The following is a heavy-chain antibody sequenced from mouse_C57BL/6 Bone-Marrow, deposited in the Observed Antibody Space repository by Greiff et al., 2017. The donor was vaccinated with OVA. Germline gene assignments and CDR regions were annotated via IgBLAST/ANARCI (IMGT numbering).Heavy chain of an antibody. V-gene: IGHV5-6*01. CDR1: GFTFSSYG. Sequence: EVKLMESGGDLVKPGGSLKLSCAASGFTFSSYGMSWVRQTPDKRLEWVATISSGGSYTYYPDSVKGRFTISRDNAKNTLYLQMSSLKAEDTAMDYCARSWGDYWGQGTSVTVSS. J-gene: IGHJ4*01. D-gene: IGHD4-1*01. CDR2: ISSGGSYT. CDR3: ARSWGDY.